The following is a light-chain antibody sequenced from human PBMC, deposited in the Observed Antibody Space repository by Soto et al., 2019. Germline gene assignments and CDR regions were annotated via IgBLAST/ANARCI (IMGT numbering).Light chain of an antibody. CDR1: QSPLYSDGNTY. Sequence: DVVLTQSPLSLPVTLGQPASISCRSSQSPLYSDGNTYLNWFHQRPGQSPRRLIYKVSHRDSGVPARFSGSGSGTDFTLQINRVEAEDVGLYYCMQGTYWPYTFGQGTKLEIK. V-gene: IGKV2-30*01. CDR3: MQGTYWPYT. J-gene: IGKJ2*01. CDR2: KVS.